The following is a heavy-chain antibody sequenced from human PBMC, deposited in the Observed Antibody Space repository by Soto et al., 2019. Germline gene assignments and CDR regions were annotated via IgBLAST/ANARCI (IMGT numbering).Heavy chain of an antibody. CDR1: GGTFSSYA. CDR2: IIPIFGTA. D-gene: IGHD2-15*01. J-gene: IGHJ6*02. Sequence: SVKVSCKASGGTFSSYAISWVRQAPGQGLEWMGGIIPIFGTANYAQKFQGRVTITADESTSTAYMELSSLRSEDTAVYYCASDDCSGGSCGNYYYYGMDVWGQGTTVTVSS. CDR3: ASDDCSGGSCGNYYYYGMDV. V-gene: IGHV1-69*13.